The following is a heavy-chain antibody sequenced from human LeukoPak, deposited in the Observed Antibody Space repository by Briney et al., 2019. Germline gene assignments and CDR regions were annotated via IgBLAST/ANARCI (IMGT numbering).Heavy chain of an antibody. CDR1: AGSFSGYY. V-gene: IGHV4-4*07. D-gene: IGHD3-16*01. CDR3: ARDQYRQPVGDMWFDP. Sequence: PSETLSLTCAVYAGSFSGYYWSWIRQPAGKGLEWIGRIYTSGSTNYNPSLKSRVTMSVDTSKNQFSLKLSSVTAADTAVYYCARDQYRQPVGDMWFDPWGQGTLVTVSS. J-gene: IGHJ5*02. CDR2: IYTSGST.